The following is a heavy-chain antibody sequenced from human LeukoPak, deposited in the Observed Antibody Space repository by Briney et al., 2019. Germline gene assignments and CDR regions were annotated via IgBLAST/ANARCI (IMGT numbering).Heavy chain of an antibody. CDR2: IYYSGST. J-gene: IGHJ4*02. CDR1: GGSISSYY. V-gene: IGHV4-59*12. Sequence: PSETLSLTCTVSGGSISSYYWSWIRQAPGKGLEWIGYIYYSGSTNYNPSLKSRVTISVDTSKNQFSLKLSSVTAADTAVYYCAILYGDYEYYFDYWGQGTLVTVSS. D-gene: IGHD4-17*01. CDR3: AILYGDYEYYFDY.